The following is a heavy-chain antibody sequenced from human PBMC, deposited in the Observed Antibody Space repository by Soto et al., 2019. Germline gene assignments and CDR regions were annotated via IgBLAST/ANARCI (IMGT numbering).Heavy chain of an antibody. Sequence: EVHLVESGGGLVQHGGSLRLSCAASAFTFSSYEMNWVRQAPGKGLEWISYISSSGSSIHYADSVKGRFTISRDNAKNSLYLQMNSLRAEDTAVYYCARISGWRIGGFGCAFDIWGQGTMVTVSS. CDR1: AFTFSSYE. J-gene: IGHJ3*02. D-gene: IGHD1-26*01. CDR3: ARISGWRIGGFGCAFDI. V-gene: IGHV3-48*03. CDR2: ISSSGSSI.